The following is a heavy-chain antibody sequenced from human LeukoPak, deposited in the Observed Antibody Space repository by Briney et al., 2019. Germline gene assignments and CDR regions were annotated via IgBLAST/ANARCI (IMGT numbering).Heavy chain of an antibody. Sequence: PSETLSLTCAVYGGSFSGYYWSRIRQPPGKGLEWIGEINHSGSTNYNPSLKSRVTISVDTSKNQFSLKLSSVTAADTAVYYCARGGYDFWSGYPLDYWGQGTLVTVSS. CDR2: INHSGST. D-gene: IGHD3-3*01. CDR1: GGSFSGYY. V-gene: IGHV4-34*01. CDR3: ARGGYDFWSGYPLDY. J-gene: IGHJ4*02.